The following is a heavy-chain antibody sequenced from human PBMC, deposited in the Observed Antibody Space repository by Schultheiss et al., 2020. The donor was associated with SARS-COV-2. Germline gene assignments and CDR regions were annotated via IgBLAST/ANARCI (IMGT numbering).Heavy chain of an antibody. D-gene: IGHD1-14*01. Sequence: VKVSCKASGYTFTGYYMHWVRQAPGQGLEWMGWINPNSGGTNYAQKFQGWVTMTRDTSISTAYMELSRLRSDDTAVYYCARDGGEDGNRQTGVGYYYYYYGMDVWGQGTTVTVSS. CDR3: ARDGGEDGNRQTGVGYYYYYYGMDV. V-gene: IGHV1-2*04. CDR1: GYTFTGYY. CDR2: INPNSGGT. J-gene: IGHJ6*02.